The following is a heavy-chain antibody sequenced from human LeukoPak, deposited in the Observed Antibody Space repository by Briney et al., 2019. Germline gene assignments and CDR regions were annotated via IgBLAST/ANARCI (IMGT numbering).Heavy chain of an antibody. V-gene: IGHV3-9*01. J-gene: IGHJ5*02. CDR1: GFTFDDYA. CDR3: AFGDYVGPPWFDP. Sequence: GGSLRLSCAASGFTFDDYAMHWVRQAPGKGLEWVSGISWNSGSIGYADSVKGRFTISRDNAKNSLYLQMNSLRAEDTAVYYCAFGDYVGPPWFDPWGQGTLVTVSS. CDR2: ISWNSGSI. D-gene: IGHD4-17*01.